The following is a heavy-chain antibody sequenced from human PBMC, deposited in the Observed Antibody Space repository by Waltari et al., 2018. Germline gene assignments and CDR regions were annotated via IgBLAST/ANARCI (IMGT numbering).Heavy chain of an antibody. D-gene: IGHD6-6*01. Sequence: QLQLQESGPGLVKPSETLSLTCTVSGGSISSSSYYWGWIRQPPGKGLEWIGSIYYSGSTYYNPSLKSRVTISVDTSKNQFSLKLSSVTAADTAVYYCARVGYSSSRRLFDYWGQGTLVTVSS. CDR1: GGSISSSSYY. CDR3: ARVGYSSSRRLFDY. V-gene: IGHV4-39*07. CDR2: IYYSGST. J-gene: IGHJ4*02.